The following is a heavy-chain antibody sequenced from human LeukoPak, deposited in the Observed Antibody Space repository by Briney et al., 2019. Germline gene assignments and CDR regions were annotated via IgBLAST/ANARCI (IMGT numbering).Heavy chain of an antibody. Sequence: SETLSLTCGISGDSVSSNGAAWNWIRQSPSRGLEWLGRTYYRSRWLNDFAPSVKSRIIISPDISKNQFSLQLSSVTPEDTAVYYCARDDPTIVGASFDYWGQGTLVTVSS. CDR3: ARDDPTIVGASFDY. J-gene: IGHJ4*02. V-gene: IGHV6-1*01. CDR2: TYYRSRWLN. CDR1: GDSVSSNGAA. D-gene: IGHD1-26*01.